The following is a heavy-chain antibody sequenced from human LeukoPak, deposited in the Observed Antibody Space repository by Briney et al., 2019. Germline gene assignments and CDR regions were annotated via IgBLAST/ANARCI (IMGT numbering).Heavy chain of an antibody. CDR2: ISASDGTT. V-gene: IGHV3-23*01. D-gene: IGHD4-11*01. Sequence: GGSLRLSCAASGFTFSSYAMSWVRQAPGKGLEWVSAISASDGTTFYADSVKGRFTISRDNSRNTLYLQMNSLRGEDTAVYFCARDAQRGFDYSNSLRYWGRGTLVTVSS. CDR3: ARDAQRGFDYSNSLRY. J-gene: IGHJ4*02. CDR1: GFTFSSYA.